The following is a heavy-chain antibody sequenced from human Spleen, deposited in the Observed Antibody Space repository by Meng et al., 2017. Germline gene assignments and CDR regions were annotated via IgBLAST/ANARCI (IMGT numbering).Heavy chain of an antibody. Sequence: GGSLRLSCAASGFTFSDYYMSWIRQAPGKGLEWVSYISSSGSTMYYADSLKGRFTISRDNAKNSLYLQMNGLRAEDTAVYYCAREKGSSGRAGWLGPWGQGTLVTVSS. CDR2: ISSSGSTM. J-gene: IGHJ5*02. V-gene: IGHV3-11*04. CDR3: AREKGSSGRAGWLGP. CDR1: GFTFSDYY. D-gene: IGHD6-19*01.